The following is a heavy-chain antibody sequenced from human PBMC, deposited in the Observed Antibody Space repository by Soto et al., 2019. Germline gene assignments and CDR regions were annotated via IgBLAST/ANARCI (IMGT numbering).Heavy chain of an antibody. V-gene: IGHV3-23*01. D-gene: IGHD3-10*01. CDR3: PKSFLYGSGSPVDY. CDR2: ISGSGGST. Sequence: GGSLRLSCAASGFTFSSYAMSWVRQAPGKGLEWVSAISGSGGSTYYADSVKGRFTISRDNSKNTLYLQMNSLRAEDTAVYYCPKSFLYGSGSPVDYWGQGTLVTVSS. J-gene: IGHJ4*02. CDR1: GFTFSSYA.